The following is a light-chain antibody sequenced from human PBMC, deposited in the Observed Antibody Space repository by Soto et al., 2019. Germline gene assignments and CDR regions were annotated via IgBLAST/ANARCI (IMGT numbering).Light chain of an antibody. Sequence: IVLTQSPGTLSLSPGERTTLSCRASQSISRYLAWYQQKPGQGPRILIYDTSTRATGVPARFSGSRSGTEFTLTINSLQSEDFAVYYCQQYNNWPRTFGQGTKVDI. CDR1: QSISRY. CDR2: DTS. J-gene: IGKJ1*01. CDR3: QQYNNWPRT. V-gene: IGKV3-15*01.